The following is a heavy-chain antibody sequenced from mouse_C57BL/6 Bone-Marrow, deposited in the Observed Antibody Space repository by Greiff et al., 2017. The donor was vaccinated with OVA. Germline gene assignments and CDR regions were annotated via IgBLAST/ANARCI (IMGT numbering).Heavy chain of an antibody. D-gene: IGHD1-1*01. CDR3: ARDYGSSLVHFDV. J-gene: IGHJ1*03. CDR2: IYPGSGST. V-gene: IGHV1-55*01. CDR1: GYTFTSYW. Sequence: QVQLKQPGAELVKPGASVKMSCKASGYTFTSYWITWVKQRPGQGLEWIGDIYPGSGSTNYNEKFKSKATLTVDTSSSTAYMQLSSLTSEDSAVYYCARDYGSSLVHFDVWGTGTTVTVSS.